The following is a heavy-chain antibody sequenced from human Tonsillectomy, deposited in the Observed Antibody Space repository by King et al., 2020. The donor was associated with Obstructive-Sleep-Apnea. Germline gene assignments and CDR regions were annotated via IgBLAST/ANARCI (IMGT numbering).Heavy chain of an antibody. CDR1: GYTFANFG. CDR2: VSAHNGDT. Sequence: QLVQSGVAVKKPGDSVRVSCKTSGYTFANFGVHWLRQAPGQGLEWMGWVSAHNGDTNYAQNLQGRVTMATATSATTAYVELRSLRSDDTAVYYCARCARELAYGRNGYYTFFDYWGQGSLVTVSS. CDR3: ARCARELAYGRNGYYTFFDY. V-gene: IGHV1-18*04. D-gene: IGHD2-2*03. J-gene: IGHJ4*02.